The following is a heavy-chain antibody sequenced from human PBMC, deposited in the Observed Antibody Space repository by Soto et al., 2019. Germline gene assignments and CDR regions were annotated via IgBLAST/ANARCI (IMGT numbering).Heavy chain of an antibody. CDR2: FDPEDGET. D-gene: IGHD2-15*01. CDR1: GYTLTELS. J-gene: IGHJ4*02. V-gene: IGHV1-24*01. CDR3: ARDYLVIPHRVIDY. Sequence: GASVKVSCKVSGYTLTELSMHWVRQAPGKGLEWMGGFDPEDGETIYAQKFQGRVTMTEDTFTDTAFMELSSLRAEDTAVYYCARDYLVIPHRVIDYWGQGTLVTVS.